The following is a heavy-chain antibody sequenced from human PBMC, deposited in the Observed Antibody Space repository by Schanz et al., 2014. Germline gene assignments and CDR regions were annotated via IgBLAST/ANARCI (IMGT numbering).Heavy chain of an antibody. CDR1: GFTFDKYA. J-gene: IGHJ4*02. CDR3: AKIERNED. CDR2: ISWNSGTI. D-gene: IGHD1-1*01. V-gene: IGHV3-9*01. Sequence: EVQLVESGGTLVRPGGSLRLSCAASGFTFDKYAMHWVRQAPGKGLEWVSVISWNSGTIGYADSVKGRFTISRDNAKNSLYLQMNSLRPEDTAVYFCAKIERNEDWGQGTLVTVSS.